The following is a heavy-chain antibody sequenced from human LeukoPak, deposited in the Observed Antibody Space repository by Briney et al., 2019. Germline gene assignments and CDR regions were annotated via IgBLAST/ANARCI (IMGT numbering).Heavy chain of an antibody. CDR2: IKEYGSEK. D-gene: IGHD5-12*01. V-gene: IGHV3-7*01. Sequence: GGSLRLSCVGSGFTFSSYWMSWVRQAPGKGLEWVANIKEYGSEKYYEDSVKGRFTASRDDAKNSLYLQMTSLRAEDTAVYYCARHLVEGYTRKWFDLWGQGTLVTVSS. J-gene: IGHJ5*02. CDR1: GFTFSSYW. CDR3: ARHLVEGYTRKWFDL.